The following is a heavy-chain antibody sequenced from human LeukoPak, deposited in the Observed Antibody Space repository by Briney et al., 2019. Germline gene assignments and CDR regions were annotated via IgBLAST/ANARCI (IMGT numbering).Heavy chain of an antibody. V-gene: IGHV3-21*01. Sequence: GGSLRLSCAASGFTFSSYSMNWVRQAPAKGLELVSSISSSSSYIYYADSVKGRFTITRDNAKNSLYLQMNSLRAEDTAVYYCARSGLIAAAGSPLDYWGQGTLVTVSS. CDR3: ARSGLIAAAGSPLDY. D-gene: IGHD6-13*01. J-gene: IGHJ4*02. CDR2: ISSSSSYI. CDR1: GFTFSSYS.